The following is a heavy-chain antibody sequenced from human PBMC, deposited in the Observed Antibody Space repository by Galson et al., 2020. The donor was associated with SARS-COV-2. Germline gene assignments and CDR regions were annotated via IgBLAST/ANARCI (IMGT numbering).Heavy chain of an antibody. J-gene: IGHJ5*02. V-gene: IGHV2-70*11. D-gene: IGHD2-8*02. CDR2: IDWDDDK. CDR3: ARGYWGCTIRSCYRPWFDP. CDR1: GFSLTTSGVC. Sequence: ESGPTLVKPTQTLTLTCAFSGFSLTTSGVCVSWIRQPPGKALEWLARIDWDDDKYYSTSLKTRLTISKDTSKNQVVLTMTNMDPVDTATYYCARGYWGCTIRSCYRPWFDPWGQGTLVTVSS.